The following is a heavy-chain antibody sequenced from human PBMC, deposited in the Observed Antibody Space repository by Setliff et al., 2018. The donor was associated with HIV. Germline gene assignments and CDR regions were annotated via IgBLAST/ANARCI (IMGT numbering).Heavy chain of an antibody. D-gene: IGHD1-1*01. CDR3: AKAVNSEASARRLDC. Sequence: LRLSCAASGFTFSTHWMTWVRQAPGKGLEWVAVIWYDGTNIYYADSVKDRFTISRDNSKNTLYLQMNSLRAEDAALYSCAKAVNSEASARRLDCWGQGTQVTVSS. J-gene: IGHJ4*02. CDR1: GFTFSTHW. CDR2: IWYDGTNI. V-gene: IGHV3-33*06.